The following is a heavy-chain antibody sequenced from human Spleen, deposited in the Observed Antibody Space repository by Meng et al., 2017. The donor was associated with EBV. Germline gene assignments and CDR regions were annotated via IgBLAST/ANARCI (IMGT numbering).Heavy chain of an antibody. J-gene: IGHJ4*02. Sequence: LEEAGPGMVKPSQTLSLPCAVSGGSISHGVYYWSWIRQSPRKGLEWIGYIHYIGSTYYNPSLKSRVSISVDTSKNQFSLRLSSVTAADTAMYFCARTQNYYDSGLFPRGPFFDYWGQGALVTVSS. CDR2: IHYIGST. CDR3: ARTQNYYDSGLFPRGPFFDY. CDR1: GGSISHGVYY. V-gene: IGHV4-30-4*01. D-gene: IGHD3-10*01.